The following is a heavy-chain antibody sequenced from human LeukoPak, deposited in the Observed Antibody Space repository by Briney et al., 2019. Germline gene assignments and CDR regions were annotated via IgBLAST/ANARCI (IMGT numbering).Heavy chain of an antibody. CDR1: GGSISSSSYY. V-gene: IGHV4-39*01. CDR3: ARLRPTSLLWVGRLDY. D-gene: IGHD2-21*01. Sequence: SETLSLTCTVSGGSISSSSYYWGWIRQPPGKGLEWIGSIYYSGSTYYNPSLKSRVTISVDTSKNQFSLKLSSVTAADTAVYYCARLRPTSLLWVGRLDYWGQGTLVTVSS. J-gene: IGHJ4*02. CDR2: IYYSGST.